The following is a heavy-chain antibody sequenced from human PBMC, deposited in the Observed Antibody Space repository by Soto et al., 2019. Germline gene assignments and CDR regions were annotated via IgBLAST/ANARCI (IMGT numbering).Heavy chain of an antibody. CDR1: GYTFTIYG. CDR2: ISAYNGNT. CDR3: ARDRRELARIFDY. V-gene: IGHV1-18*01. Sequence: GASVKVSCKASGYTFTIYGISCVLQSPLQWLEWMGWISAYNGNTNYAQKLQGRVTMTTDTSTSTAYMELRSLRSDDTAVYYCARDRRELARIFDYWGQGTLVTVSS. J-gene: IGHJ4*02. D-gene: IGHD1-26*01.